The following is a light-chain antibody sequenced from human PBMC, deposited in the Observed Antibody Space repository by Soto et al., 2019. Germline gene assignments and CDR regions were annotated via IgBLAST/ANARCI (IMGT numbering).Light chain of an antibody. CDR3: QQSYDTVWT. V-gene: IGKV1-39*01. J-gene: IGKJ1*01. CDR2: AAS. Sequence: DIQMTQSPSSLSASAGDRVTITCRASQSIVSYLNWYQQKPGKAPNLLIYAASSLQSGVPSRFSSSGSGTDFTLTISSLQPEDFATYYCQQSYDTVWTFGQGTKVDIK. CDR1: QSIVSY.